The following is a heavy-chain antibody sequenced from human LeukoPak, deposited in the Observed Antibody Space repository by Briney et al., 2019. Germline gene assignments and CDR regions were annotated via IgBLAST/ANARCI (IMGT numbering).Heavy chain of an antibody. D-gene: IGHD1-26*01. CDR2: INPSGGST. CDR3: ARDQVGATDY. J-gene: IGHJ4*02. V-gene: IGHV1-46*01. Sequence: ASVKVSCKASRDTSTSDYMHWVRQAPGQGRERMGIINPSGGSTTYAQKFQGRVTMTRDMATSTVYMEMSSLRSEDTAVYYCARDQVGATDYWGQGTLVTVSS. CDR1: RDTSTSDY.